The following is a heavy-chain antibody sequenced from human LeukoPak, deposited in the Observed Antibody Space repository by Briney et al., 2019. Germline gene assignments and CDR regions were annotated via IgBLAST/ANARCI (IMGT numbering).Heavy chain of an antibody. CDR1: NYSISTDYY. V-gene: IGHV4-38-2*02. J-gene: IGHJ4*02. D-gene: IGHD3-16*02. Sequence: SETLSLTCTVSNYSISTDYYWGWIRQPPGKGLEWIGTMYHSGSTYYSPSLKSRVTISVDTSKNQFSLKLSSVTAADTAVYYCARYDVWGSYRAFDYWGQGTLVTVSS. CDR2: MYHSGST. CDR3: ARYDVWGSYRAFDY.